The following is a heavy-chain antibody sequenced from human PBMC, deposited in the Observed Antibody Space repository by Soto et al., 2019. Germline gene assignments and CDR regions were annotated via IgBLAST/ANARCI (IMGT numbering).Heavy chain of an antibody. V-gene: IGHV3-30*18. Sequence: QVQLVQSGGGVVQPGRSLRLSCAASGFSFSSHGMHWVRQAPGKGLEWVAVVSDDGSNEYYAVSVKGRFTVSRDNSKNTLDLEMDSLRAEDTAVYFCAKATGRDGYSPLDNWGQGTLVPVSS. CDR2: VSDDGSNE. D-gene: IGHD4-4*01. J-gene: IGHJ4*02. CDR1: GFSFSSHG. CDR3: AKATGRDGYSPLDN.